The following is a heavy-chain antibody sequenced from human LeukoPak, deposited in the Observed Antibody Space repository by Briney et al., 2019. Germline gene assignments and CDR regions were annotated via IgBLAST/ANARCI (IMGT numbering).Heavy chain of an antibody. CDR2: ITNNGGDT. D-gene: IGHD6-6*01. Sequence: PGGSLRLSCVASGFTFRNYAMSWVCQVPGKGLEWVSAITNNGGDTYHADSVKGRFTISRDNSKTTLYLQMDCLRPEDAALYFCAKGSAAARPYYFDSWGQGTLVTVSS. CDR1: GFTFRNYA. J-gene: IGHJ4*02. CDR3: AKGSAAARPYYFDS. V-gene: IGHV3-23*01.